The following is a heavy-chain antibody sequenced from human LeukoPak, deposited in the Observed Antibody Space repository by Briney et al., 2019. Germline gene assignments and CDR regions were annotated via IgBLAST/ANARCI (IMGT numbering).Heavy chain of an antibody. CDR1: GGSFSGYY. D-gene: IGHD5-12*01. Sequence: PSETLSLTCAVYGGSFSGYYWSWIRQPPGKGLEWIGEINHSGSTNYNPSLESRVTISVDTSKNQFSLKLSSVTAADTAVYYCARRSEWLRGREFDYWGQGTLVTVSS. V-gene: IGHV4-34*01. J-gene: IGHJ4*02. CDR3: ARRSEWLRGREFDY. CDR2: INHSGST.